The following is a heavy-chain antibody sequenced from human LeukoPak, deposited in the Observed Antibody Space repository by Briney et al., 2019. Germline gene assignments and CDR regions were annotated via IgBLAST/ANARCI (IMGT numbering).Heavy chain of an antibody. CDR1: GGSISSSSYY. CDR2: IYYSGST. D-gene: IGHD6-6*01. V-gene: IGHV4-39*01. J-gene: IGHJ4*02. CDR3: ASPTLEYSSSLGDY. Sequence: SETLSLTCTVSGGSISSSSYYWGWIRQPPGKGLEWIGSIYYSGSTYYNPSLKSRVTISVDTSKNQFSLKLSSVTAADTAVYYCASPTLEYSSSLGDYWGQGTLVTVSS.